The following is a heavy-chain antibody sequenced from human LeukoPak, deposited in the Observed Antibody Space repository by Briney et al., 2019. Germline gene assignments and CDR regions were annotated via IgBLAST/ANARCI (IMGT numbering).Heavy chain of an antibody. V-gene: IGHV3-23*01. J-gene: IGHJ4*02. Sequence: PGGSLRLSCAASGFTFSSYGMSWVRQAPGKGLEWVSAISGSGGSTYYADSVKGRFTISRDNSKNTLYLQMNSLRAEDTAVYYCAKEPKRRGIAAAGSISPLGGRGYFDYWGQGTLVTVSS. CDR2: ISGSGGST. D-gene: IGHD6-13*01. CDR3: AKEPKRRGIAAAGSISPLGGRGYFDY. CDR1: GFTFSSYG.